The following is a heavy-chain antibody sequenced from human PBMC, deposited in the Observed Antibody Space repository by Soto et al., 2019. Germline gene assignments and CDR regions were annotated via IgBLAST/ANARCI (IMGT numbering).Heavy chain of an antibody. Sequence: QVQLVQSGAEVKKPGASVKVSCKASGYTFTSYYMHWVRQAPGQGLEWMGIINPSGGSTSYAQKFQGRVTMTRDTSTSTVYMELSSLRSEDTAMYYCARELSRYGMDVWGQGTTVTVSS. CDR3: ARELSRYGMDV. D-gene: IGHD2-2*01. J-gene: IGHJ6*02. CDR2: INPSGGST. V-gene: IGHV1-46*01. CDR1: GYTFTSYY.